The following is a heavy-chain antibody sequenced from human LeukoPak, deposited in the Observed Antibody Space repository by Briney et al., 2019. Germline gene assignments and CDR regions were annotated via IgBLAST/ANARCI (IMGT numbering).Heavy chain of an antibody. Sequence: ASVKVSCKASGYTFTSYGISWVRQAPGQGLEWMGWISAYNGNTNYAQKFQGRVTMTRDMSTSTVYMELSSLRSEDTAVYYCARGRYYYDSSGYYYAHPFDYWGQGTLVTVSS. V-gene: IGHV1-18*01. CDR3: ARGRYYYDSSGYYYAHPFDY. CDR1: GYTFTSYG. J-gene: IGHJ4*02. D-gene: IGHD3-22*01. CDR2: ISAYNGNT.